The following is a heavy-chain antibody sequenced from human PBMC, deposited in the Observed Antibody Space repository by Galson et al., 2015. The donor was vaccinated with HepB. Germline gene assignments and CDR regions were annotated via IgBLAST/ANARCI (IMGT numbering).Heavy chain of an antibody. J-gene: IGHJ6*02. D-gene: IGHD3-22*01. V-gene: IGHV3-30*04. CDR2: ISYDGSNK. CDR1: GFTFSSYA. CDR3: ARNLKYYYDSSGYAGVLNYYGMDV. Sequence: SLRLSCAASGFTFSSYAMHWVRQAPGKGLEWVAVISYDGSNKYYADSVKGRFTISRDNSKNTLYLQMNSLRAEDTAVYYCARNLKYYYDSSGYAGVLNYYGMDVWGQGTTVTVSS.